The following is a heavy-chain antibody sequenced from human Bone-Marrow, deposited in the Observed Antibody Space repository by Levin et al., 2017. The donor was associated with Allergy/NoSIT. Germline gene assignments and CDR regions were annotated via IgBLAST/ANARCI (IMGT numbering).Heavy chain of an antibody. CDR2: INHSGST. CDR3: ARYITMVQGVIPAAYAFDI. V-gene: IGHV4-34*01. D-gene: IGHD3-10*01. J-gene: IGHJ3*02. CDR1: GGSFSGYY. Sequence: SQTLSLTCAVYGGSFSGYYWSWIRQPPGKGLEWIGEINHSGSTNYNPSLKSRVTISVDTSKNQFSLKLSSVTAADTAVYYCARYITMVQGVIPAAYAFDIWGQGTMVTVSS.